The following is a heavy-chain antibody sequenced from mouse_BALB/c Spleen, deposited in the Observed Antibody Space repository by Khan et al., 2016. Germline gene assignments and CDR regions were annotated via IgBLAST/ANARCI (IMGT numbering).Heavy chain of an antibody. D-gene: IGHD2-3*01. V-gene: IGHV3-8*02. CDR2: ISHSGST. CDR1: GYSITSGY. J-gene: IGHJ2*01. CDR3: AGCDGYCFDY. Sequence: VQLKESGPSLVKPSQSLSLTCPVTGYSITSGYWHWFRQSPGKKLEYMGYISHSGSTYYNPSSKSRISTMPDTSTNHYYMQLNSVTTEDTATYYCAGCDGYCFDYWGQGTTLTVSS.